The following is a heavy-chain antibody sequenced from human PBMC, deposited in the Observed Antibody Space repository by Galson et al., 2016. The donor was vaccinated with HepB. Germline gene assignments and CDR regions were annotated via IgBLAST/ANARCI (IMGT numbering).Heavy chain of an antibody. Sequence: SLRLSCAVSGLTFSSCNMNWVRQAPGKGLEWVSHISSRTRTTYYADSVKGRFTISRDNAKNSLYLQMNSLRDEDTAVYYCASQWVAVGYWGRGTLVTVSS. CDR3: ASQWVAVGY. J-gene: IGHJ4*02. CDR2: ISSRTRTT. D-gene: IGHD2-15*01. V-gene: IGHV3-48*02. CDR1: GLTFSSCN.